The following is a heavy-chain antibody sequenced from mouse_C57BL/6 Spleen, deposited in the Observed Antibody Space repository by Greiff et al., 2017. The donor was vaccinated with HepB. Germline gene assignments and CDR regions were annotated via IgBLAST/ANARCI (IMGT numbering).Heavy chain of an antibody. D-gene: IGHD3-2*02. CDR3: TVNRPFAY. J-gene: IGHJ3*01. CDR1: GFNIKDDY. V-gene: IGHV14-4*01. Sequence: EVQLVESGAELVRPGASVKLSCTASGFNIKDDYMHWVKQRPEQGLEWIGWIDPENGDTEYASKFQGKATITADTSSNTAYLQLSSLTSEDTAVYYCTVNRPFAYWGQGTLVTVSA. CDR2: IDPENGDT.